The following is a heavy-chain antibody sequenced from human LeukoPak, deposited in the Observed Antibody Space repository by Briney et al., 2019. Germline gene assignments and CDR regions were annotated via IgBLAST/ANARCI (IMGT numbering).Heavy chain of an antibody. V-gene: IGHV3-74*01. J-gene: IGHJ4*02. D-gene: IGHD3-10*01. Sequence: GGSLRLSCAASGFTFSSYWMHWVRQAPGKGLVWVSRINSDGSSTSYADSVKGRFTISRDNAKTSLFLQMNNLRAEDTAIYYCASSDYFGSGRGGFSPSDYWGQGTLVTVSS. CDR2: INSDGSST. CDR1: GFTFSSYW. CDR3: ASSDYFGSGRGGFSPSDY.